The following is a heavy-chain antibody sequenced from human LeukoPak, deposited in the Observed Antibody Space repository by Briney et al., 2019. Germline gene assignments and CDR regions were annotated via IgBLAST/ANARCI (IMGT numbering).Heavy chain of an antibody. CDR1: GYTFSSHS. V-gene: IGHV1-2*02. CDR2: INPNSGGT. CDR3: ARGPTYYFDY. Sequence: ASVKVSCKASGYTFSSHSFNWVRQAPGQGLEWMGWINPNSGGTNYAQKFQGRVTMTRDTSISTAYMELSRLRSDDTAVYYCARGPTYYFDYWGQGTLVTVSS. J-gene: IGHJ4*02.